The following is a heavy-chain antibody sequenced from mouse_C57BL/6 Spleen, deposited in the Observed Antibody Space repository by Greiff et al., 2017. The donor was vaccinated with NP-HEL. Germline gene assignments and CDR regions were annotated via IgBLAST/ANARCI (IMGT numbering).Heavy chain of an antibody. D-gene: IGHD1-1*01. Sequence: QVQLQQPGAELVKPGASVKLSCKASGYTFTSYWMHWVKQRPGQGLEWIGMIHPNSGSTNYNEKFKSKATLTVDKSSSTAYMQLSSLTSEDSAVYYCARSEDNYYGSSSLGYFDVWGTGTTVTVSS. J-gene: IGHJ1*03. CDR1: GYTFTSYW. CDR2: IHPNSGST. V-gene: IGHV1-64*01. CDR3: ARSEDNYYGSSSLGYFDV.